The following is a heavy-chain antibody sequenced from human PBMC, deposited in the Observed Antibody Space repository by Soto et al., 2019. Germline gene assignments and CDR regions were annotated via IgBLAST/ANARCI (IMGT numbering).Heavy chain of an antibody. CDR1: GYTFTSYG. J-gene: IGHJ6*02. Sequence: QVQLVQSGAEVKKPGASVKVSCKASGYTFTSYGISWVRQAPGQGLEWMGWISAYNGNTNYAQKFQGRVTMDTDTSTSTAYMELRRLRSDATAVYYCATQRFVDYYGMDVWGQGTTVTVSS. CDR3: ATQRFVDYYGMDV. V-gene: IGHV1-18*01. CDR2: ISAYNGNT. D-gene: IGHD3-3*01.